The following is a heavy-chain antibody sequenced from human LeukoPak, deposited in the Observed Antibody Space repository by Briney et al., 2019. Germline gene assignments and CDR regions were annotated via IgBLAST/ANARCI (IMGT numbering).Heavy chain of an antibody. V-gene: IGHV4-59*01. CDR3: ARVGGSYYDSSGYYVDY. CDR2: IYNSGST. Sequence: WEPLSLICTLSGGSIRRYYWSWIRQPPGKGLEWIGYIYNSGSTNYNHSLKSRVTISVDTSKNQFSLKLSSVTAADTAVYYCARVGGSYYDSSGYYVDYWGQGTLVTVSS. CDR1: GGSIRRYY. J-gene: IGHJ4*02. D-gene: IGHD3-22*01.